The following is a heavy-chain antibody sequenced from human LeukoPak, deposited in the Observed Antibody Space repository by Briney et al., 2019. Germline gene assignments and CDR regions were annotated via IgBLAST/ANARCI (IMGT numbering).Heavy chain of an antibody. J-gene: IGHJ4*02. Sequence: GASVKVSCKVSGYTLTELSMHWVRQAPGKGLEWMGGFDPEDGETIYAQKFQGRVTMTEDTSTDTAYMELSSLRSEDTAVYYCARDPSYDFWSGWRYYFDYWGQGTLVTVSS. CDR1: GYTLTELS. D-gene: IGHD3-3*01. CDR3: ARDPSYDFWSGWRYYFDY. CDR2: FDPEDGET. V-gene: IGHV1-24*01.